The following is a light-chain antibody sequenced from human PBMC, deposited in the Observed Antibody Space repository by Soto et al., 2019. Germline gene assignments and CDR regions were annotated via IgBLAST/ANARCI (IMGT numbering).Light chain of an antibody. CDR3: QQYGSSPPYT. Sequence: EIVLTQSPGTLSLSPGEGATLSCRASQSVSSIYLAWYQQKPGQAPRLLIYGASSRATGIPDRFSGSGSGTDFTLTISRLVPEDFAVYYCQQYGSSPPYTFGQGTKLEIK. CDR2: GAS. CDR1: QSVSSIY. J-gene: IGKJ2*01. V-gene: IGKV3-20*01.